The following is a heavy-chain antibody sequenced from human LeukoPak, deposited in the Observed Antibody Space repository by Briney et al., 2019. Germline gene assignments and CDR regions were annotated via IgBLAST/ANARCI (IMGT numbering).Heavy chain of an antibody. J-gene: IGHJ4*02. CDR2: IKSKTDGGTT. V-gene: IGHV3-15*01. Sequence: PGGSLRLSCAASGFTSSNAWMSWVRQAPGKGLEWVGRIKSKTDGGTTDYAAPVKGRFTISRDDSKNTLYLQMNSLKTEDTAVYYCTTDPDILTGYPDYWGQGTLVTVSS. D-gene: IGHD3-9*01. CDR1: GFTSSNAW. CDR3: TTDPDILTGYPDY.